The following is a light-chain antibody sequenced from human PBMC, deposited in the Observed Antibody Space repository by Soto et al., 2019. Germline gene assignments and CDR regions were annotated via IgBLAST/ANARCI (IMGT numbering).Light chain of an antibody. J-gene: IGKJ3*01. CDR1: QSLLHSNGYNY. Sequence: DIVMTQSPLSLPVTPGEPASISCTSSQSLLHSNGYNYLHWYLQKSGQSPQLLIYLVSNRASGVPDRFSGSGSGTDFTLKISRVEAEDVGVYYCMQALQTPRTFGPGTKVDIK. V-gene: IGKV2-28*01. CDR3: MQALQTPRT. CDR2: LVS.